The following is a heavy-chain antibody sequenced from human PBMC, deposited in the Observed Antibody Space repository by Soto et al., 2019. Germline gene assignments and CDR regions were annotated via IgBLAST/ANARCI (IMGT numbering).Heavy chain of an antibody. CDR2: INADGSEK. Sequence: VQMVESGGGVVHPGGSLRLSCAVSGFTFADYAAHWVRQSAGKGLEWVSFINADGSEKYYADSVRGRFTISRDNSKDSFYLQMNSLRLEDTAMYYCAKAKFYYDSSPYDSWGQGTLVTVSS. CDR1: GFTFADYA. D-gene: IGHD3-22*01. V-gene: IGHV3-43*02. J-gene: IGHJ4*02. CDR3: AKAKFYYDSSPYDS.